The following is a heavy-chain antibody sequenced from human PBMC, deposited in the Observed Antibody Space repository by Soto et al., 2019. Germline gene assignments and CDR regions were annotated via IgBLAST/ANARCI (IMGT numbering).Heavy chain of an antibody. CDR1: GFTFSDFY. V-gene: IGHV3-11*01. J-gene: IGHJ5*02. CDR3: ARDHYINNGRGSFDP. D-gene: IGHD3-10*01. CDR2: ISSSGSTI. Sequence: QVQLVESGGGLVKPGGSPRLSCAGSGFTFSDFYMSWIRQAPGKGLEWLSYISSSGSTIYYADSVKGRFTISRDNAKNSLYLQMNSLRAEDTAVYYCARDHYINNGRGSFDPWGQGTLVTVSS.